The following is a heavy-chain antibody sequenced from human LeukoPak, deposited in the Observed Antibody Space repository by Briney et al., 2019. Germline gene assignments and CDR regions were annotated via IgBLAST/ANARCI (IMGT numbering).Heavy chain of an antibody. V-gene: IGHV4-61*02. Sequence: SETLSLTCTVSGGSISSGSYYWSWIRQPAGKGLEWIGRIYTSGSTNYNPSLKSRVTISVDTSKNQFSLKLSSVTAADTAVYYCARDKGYCSSTSCPYYYYYYYMDVWGKGTTVTVSS. D-gene: IGHD2-2*01. J-gene: IGHJ6*03. CDR3: ARDKGYCSSTSCPYYYYYYYMDV. CDR1: GGSISSGSYY. CDR2: IYTSGST.